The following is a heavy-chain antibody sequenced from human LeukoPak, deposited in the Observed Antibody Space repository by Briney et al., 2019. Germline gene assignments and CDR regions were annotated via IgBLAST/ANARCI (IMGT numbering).Heavy chain of an antibody. V-gene: IGHV4-34*01. J-gene: IGHJ4*02. CDR2: INHSGST. D-gene: IGHD3-16*01. Sequence: SETLSLTCAVYGGSFSNYYWSWIRQPPGKGLEWIGEINHSGSTNYNPSLMSRVTISVDTSKNQFSLKMSSVTAADTAVYYCARGVADTSTDYVEYYFDYWGQGTLVTVSS. CDR3: ARGVADTSTDYVEYYFDY. CDR1: GGSFSNYY.